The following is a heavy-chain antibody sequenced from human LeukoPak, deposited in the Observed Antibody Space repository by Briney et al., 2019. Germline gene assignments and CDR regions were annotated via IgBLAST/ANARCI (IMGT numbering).Heavy chain of an antibody. CDR1: GGTFSSYA. V-gene: IGHV1-69*04. CDR2: IIPILGIA. CDR3: ARAGIAAAGTLLDY. J-gene: IGHJ4*02. D-gene: IGHD6-13*01. Sequence: ASVNVSCKASGGTFSSYAISWVRQAPGQGLEWMGRIIPILGIANYAQKFQGRVTITADKSTSTAYMELSSLRSEDTAVYYCARAGIAAAGTLLDYWGQGTLVTVSS.